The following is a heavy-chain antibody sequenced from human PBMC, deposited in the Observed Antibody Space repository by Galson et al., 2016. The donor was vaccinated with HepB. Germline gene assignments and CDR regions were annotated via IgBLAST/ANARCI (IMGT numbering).Heavy chain of an antibody. J-gene: IGHJ6*03. V-gene: IGHV3-23*01. Sequence: SLRLSCAASGFTFSTYAMTWVRQAPGKGLEWVSGINPSGSTKYYADSVKGRFAISRDNSKNTVYLQINNLRVEDTAVYYFAKAHTLLNYYYYYMDVWGKGTTVTVSS. CDR3: AKAHTLLNYYYYYMDV. CDR1: GFTFSTYA. D-gene: IGHD2-15*01. CDR2: INPSGSTK.